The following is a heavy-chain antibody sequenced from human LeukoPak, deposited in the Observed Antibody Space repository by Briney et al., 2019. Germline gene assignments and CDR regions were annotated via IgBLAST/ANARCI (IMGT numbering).Heavy chain of an antibody. J-gene: IGHJ4*02. D-gene: IGHD4-23*01. CDR2: INHSGST. CDR3: ASGMGTVVVRFDY. Sequence: PSQTLSLTCTVSGASFNSDDQYWSWIRQPPGKGLEWIGEINHSGSTNYNPSLKSRVTISVDTSKNQFSLKLSSVTAADTAVYYCASGMGTVVVRFDYWGQGTLVNVSS. CDR1: GASFNSDDQY. V-gene: IGHV4-34*01.